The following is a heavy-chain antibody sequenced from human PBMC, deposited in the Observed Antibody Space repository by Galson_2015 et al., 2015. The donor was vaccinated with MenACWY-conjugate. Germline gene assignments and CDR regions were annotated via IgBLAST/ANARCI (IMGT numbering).Heavy chain of an antibody. CDR2: IGGSDDNT. CDR3: VKGWFAMDV. J-gene: IGHJ6*02. CDR1: GFTLSSSA. D-gene: IGHD3-10*01. Sequence: LRLSCAASGFTLSSSAMNWVRQAPGKGLEWVSTIGGSDDNTYYPDSVRGRFTISRDTSKSTPDLQMNSLRAEDTAVYYCVKGWFAMDVWGQGTTVTVSS. V-gene: IGHV3-23*01.